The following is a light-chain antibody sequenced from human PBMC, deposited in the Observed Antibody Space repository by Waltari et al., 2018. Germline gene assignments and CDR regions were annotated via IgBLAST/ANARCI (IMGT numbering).Light chain of an antibody. J-gene: IGLJ2*01. V-gene: IGLV2-23*02. Sequence: QSALTQPASVSGSPGQSIPISCTGTSSDFGSYTLVSWYQQHPGKAPKLMIYEVSKRPSGVSNRFSGSKSGNTASLTISGLQAEDEADYYCCSYAGSSSVVFGGGTKLTVL. CDR2: EVS. CDR1: SSDFGSYTL. CDR3: CSYAGSSSVV.